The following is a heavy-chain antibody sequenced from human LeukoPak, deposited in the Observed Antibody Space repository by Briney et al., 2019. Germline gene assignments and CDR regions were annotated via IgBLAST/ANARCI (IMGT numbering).Heavy chain of an antibody. J-gene: IGHJ3*02. CDR3: AKGRKYSSGSLRDAFDI. D-gene: IGHD6-19*01. V-gene: IGHV3-23*01. Sequence: GGSLRLSCAASGFTLSSYAMSWVRQGPGKGLEWVSAISVSGNTYHADSVKGRFTISRDSSKNTLYLQMNSLRAEDTAVYYCAKGRKYSSGSLRDAFDIWGQGTKVTVSS. CDR1: GFTLSSYA. CDR2: ISVSGNT.